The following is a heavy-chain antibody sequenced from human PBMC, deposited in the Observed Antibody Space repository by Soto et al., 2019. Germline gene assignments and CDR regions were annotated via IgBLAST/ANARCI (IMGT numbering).Heavy chain of an antibody. CDR2: IYYSGST. J-gene: IGHJ1*01. V-gene: IGHV4-59*01. CDR1: GGSISSYY. CDR3: ARGPHTYYGDYGTEAEYFQH. D-gene: IGHD4-17*01. Sequence: QVQLQESGPGLVKPSETLSLTCTVSGGSISSYYWSWIRQPPGKGLEWIGYIYYSGSTNYNPSLKSRVTISVDTSKNQFSLKLSSVTAADTAVYYCARGPHTYYGDYGTEAEYFQHWGQGTLVTVSS.